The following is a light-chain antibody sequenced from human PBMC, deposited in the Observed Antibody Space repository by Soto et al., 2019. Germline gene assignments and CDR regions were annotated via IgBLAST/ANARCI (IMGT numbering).Light chain of an antibody. CDR2: YDS. V-gene: IGLV3-21*01. CDR3: QVWEATGDQVV. CDR1: NVGSRS. J-gene: IGLJ2*01. Sequence: SYELTQPPSVSVAPGETARISCGGNNVGSRSVHGYQQKPGQAPFLVIYYDSDRPSGIPERVSGSNSGNTATLIISRVEAGDEADYYCQVWEATGDQVVFGGGTKLTVL.